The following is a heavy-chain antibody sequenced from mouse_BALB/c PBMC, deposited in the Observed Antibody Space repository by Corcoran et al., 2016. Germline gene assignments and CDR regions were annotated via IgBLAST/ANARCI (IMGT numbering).Heavy chain of an antibody. CDR1: GCSLSNSGMG. V-gene: IGHV8-12*01. CDR2: IYWDDDK. Sequence: QVTLKESGPGILQPSQTLSLTCSFSGCSLSNSGMGVSWIRQPSGKGLEWLAHIYWDDDKRYNPSLKSRLTISKDTSRNQVFLKITSVDTADTATYYCARISTMINAMDYWGQGTAVTVSS. J-gene: IGHJ4*01. D-gene: IGHD2-4*01. CDR3: ARISTMINAMDY.